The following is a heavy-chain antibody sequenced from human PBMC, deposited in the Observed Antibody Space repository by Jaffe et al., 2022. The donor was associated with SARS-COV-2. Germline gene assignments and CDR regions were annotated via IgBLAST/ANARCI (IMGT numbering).Heavy chain of an antibody. Sequence: QVQLQQWGAGLLKPSETLSLTCAVYGGSFSGYYWSWIRQPPGKGLEWIGEINHSGSTNYNPSLKSRVTISVDTSKNQFSLKLSSVTAADTAVYYCARGSASCYLGYCYYYYYMDVWGKGTTVTVSS. CDR2: INHSGST. CDR1: GGSFSGYY. J-gene: IGHJ6*03. V-gene: IGHV4-34*01. D-gene: IGHD2-2*01. CDR3: ARGSASCYLGYCYYYYYMDV.